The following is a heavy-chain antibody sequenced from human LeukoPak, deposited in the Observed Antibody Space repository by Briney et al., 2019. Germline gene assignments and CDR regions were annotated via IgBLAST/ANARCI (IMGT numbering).Heavy chain of an antibody. CDR1: GGSFSGHY. CDR2: INHSGST. D-gene: IGHD6-13*01. V-gene: IGHV4-34*01. Sequence: SATLSLTCAVYGGSFSGHYWSWIRQPPGKGLEWIGEINHSGSTNYNPSLKSRVTISVDTSKNQFSLKLSSVTAADTAVYYCARSWPFIRYSSRYYWIDPWGQGTLVTVSS. CDR3: ARSWPFIRYSSRYYWIDP. J-gene: IGHJ5*02.